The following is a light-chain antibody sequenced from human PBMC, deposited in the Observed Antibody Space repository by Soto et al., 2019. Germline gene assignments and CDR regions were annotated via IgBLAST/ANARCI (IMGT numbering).Light chain of an antibody. CDR1: QDISNY. Sequence: DIQMTQSPSSLSASVGDRVTITCRASQDISNYLHWYQQKPGKAPKVLINDASNWETGVPSRFSGSGSGTDFTLSIISLQPEDVATYYCQQYNDLHLTFGGGTKVEIK. CDR3: QQYNDLHLT. J-gene: IGKJ4*01. CDR2: DAS. V-gene: IGKV1-33*01.